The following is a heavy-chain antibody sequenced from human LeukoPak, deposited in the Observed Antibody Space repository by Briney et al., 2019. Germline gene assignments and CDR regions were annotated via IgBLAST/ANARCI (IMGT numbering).Heavy chain of an antibody. CDR2: INPNSGGT. V-gene: IGHV1-2*02. Sequence: ASVKVSCEASAYTFTDYYIHWVRQAPGQGLEWMGWINPNSGGTNYAQKFQGRVTMTRDTSINTAYMELRRLTSDDTAVYYCAKDLQWELPRGDAFDLWGQGTMVTVSS. CDR1: AYTFTDYY. D-gene: IGHD1-26*01. J-gene: IGHJ3*01. CDR3: AKDLQWELPRGDAFDL.